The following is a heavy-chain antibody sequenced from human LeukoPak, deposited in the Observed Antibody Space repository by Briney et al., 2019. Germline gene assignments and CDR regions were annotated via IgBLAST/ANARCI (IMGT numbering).Heavy chain of an antibody. J-gene: IGHJ1*01. CDR1: GFTFSSHW. Sequence: PGGSLRLSCAGSGFTFSSHWMTWVRQTPGKGLEWVASIKHDGSEKNYVDSVKGRFTISRDNAKNSLYLQMNSLKAGDTALYYCVRDGNDGLNDWEYWGQGALVTVSS. CDR3: VRDGNDGLNDWEY. CDR2: IKHDGSEK. V-gene: IGHV3-7*03. D-gene: IGHD1-1*01.